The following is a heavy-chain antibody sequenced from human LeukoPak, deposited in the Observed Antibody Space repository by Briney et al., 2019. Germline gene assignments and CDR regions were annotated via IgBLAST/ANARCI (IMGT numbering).Heavy chain of an antibody. CDR3: AKPCSGGSCYFDY. V-gene: IGHV3-23*01. CDR2: ISGSGGSA. J-gene: IGHJ4*02. CDR1: GFTFSNFA. Sequence: GGSLRLSCAASGFTFSNFAMSCVRQAPGKGLEWVSAISGSGGSAYYADSVKGRFTISRDNSKNTLYLQMNSLRAEDTAVYYCAKPCSGGSCYFDYWGQGTLVTVSS. D-gene: IGHD2-15*01.